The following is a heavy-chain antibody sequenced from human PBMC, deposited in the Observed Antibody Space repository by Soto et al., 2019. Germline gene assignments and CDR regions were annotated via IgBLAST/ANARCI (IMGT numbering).Heavy chain of an antibody. Sequence: QVQLQQWGAGLLKPSETLSLTCAVYGGSFSGYYWSWIRQPPGKGLVWIGEINDSGSTNYNPSLKSRVTISVDTSKNQFSLKLSSVTAADTAVYYCARGDRYNWNDSFFDYWGQGTLVTVSS. J-gene: IGHJ4*02. D-gene: IGHD1-1*01. V-gene: IGHV4-34*01. CDR2: INDSGST. CDR1: GGSFSGYY. CDR3: ARGDRYNWNDSFFDY.